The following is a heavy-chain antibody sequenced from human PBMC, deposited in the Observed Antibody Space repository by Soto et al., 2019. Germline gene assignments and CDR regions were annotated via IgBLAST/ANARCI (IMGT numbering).Heavy chain of an antibody. CDR3: AKYGLRWLQFLRGLTMKSYFDN. V-gene: IGHV3-30*18. Sequence: QVQLVESGGGVVQPGRSLRLSCAASGFTFSSYGMHWVRQAPGKGLEWVAVISYDGSNKYYADSVKGRFTISRDNSKNTLYLQMNSLRAEDTAVYYCAKYGLRWLQFLRGLTMKSYFDNWGQATLITVSS. D-gene: IGHD5-12*01. J-gene: IGHJ4*02. CDR2: ISYDGSNK. CDR1: GFTFSSYG.